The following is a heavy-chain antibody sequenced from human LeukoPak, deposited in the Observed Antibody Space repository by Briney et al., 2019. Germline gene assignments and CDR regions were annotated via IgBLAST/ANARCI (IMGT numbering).Heavy chain of an antibody. J-gene: IGHJ3*02. D-gene: IGHD6-19*01. CDR3: AKDVSGSGSGAFDI. Sequence: GRSLRLSCAASGFTFDAYAMHWVRQAPGKGLEWVSGISWNSGGIGYADSVKGRFTISRDNAKNSLYLQLHSLRAEDTALYYCAKDVSGSGSGAFDIWGQGTMVTVSS. CDR1: GFTFDAYA. V-gene: IGHV3-9*01. CDR2: ISWNSGGI.